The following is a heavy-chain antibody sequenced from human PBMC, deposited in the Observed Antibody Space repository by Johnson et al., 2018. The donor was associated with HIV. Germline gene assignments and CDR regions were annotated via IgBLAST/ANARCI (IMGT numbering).Heavy chain of an antibody. D-gene: IGHD6-13*01. CDR2: ISYDGKNK. CDR3: ARGRKDIEAADGLDNDGFDM. J-gene: IGHJ3*02. Sequence: QVQLVESGGGVVQPGRSLRLSCAASGFTFSSYAMHWVRQAPGKGLEWVAVISYDGKNKYYADSVRGRFTISRDISKNTLYLQMDSLRPDDTSLYYCARGRKDIEAADGLDNDGFDMWGQGTLVTVS. V-gene: IGHV3-30*04. CDR1: GFTFSSYA.